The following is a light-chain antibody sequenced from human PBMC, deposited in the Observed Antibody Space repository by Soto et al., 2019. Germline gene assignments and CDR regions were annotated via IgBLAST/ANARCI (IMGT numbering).Light chain of an antibody. V-gene: IGKV3-20*01. CDR1: QTISSNY. Sequence: EIVLTQSPGTLSLSPGERATLSCRASQTISSNYLAWYQQKPGQAPRLLIYGASSRATGIPDRFSGSGSGTDFNLTSSRLEPEDFAVYYCQQYGSSYTFGQGTKLEIK. J-gene: IGKJ2*01. CDR2: GAS. CDR3: QQYGSSYT.